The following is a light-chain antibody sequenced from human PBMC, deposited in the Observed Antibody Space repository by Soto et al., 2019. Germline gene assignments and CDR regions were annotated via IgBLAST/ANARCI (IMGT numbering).Light chain of an antibody. Sequence: DIQMTQSPSSLSASLGDRVTITCRANQDIDTHLNWYQQKPGKAPKLLIFRSFAFQSGVPSRFSGSGSGTDFTLTINSLQREDFATYFCQQTYSPYVSVGGGSKVEI. J-gene: IGKJ4*01. CDR2: RSF. V-gene: IGKV1-39*01. CDR1: QDIDTH. CDR3: QQTYSPYVS.